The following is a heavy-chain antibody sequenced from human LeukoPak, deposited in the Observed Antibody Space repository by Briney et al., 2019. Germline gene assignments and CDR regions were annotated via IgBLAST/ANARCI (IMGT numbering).Heavy chain of an antibody. CDR3: AKDPGASVPGFYMDV. D-gene: IGHD2-8*02. V-gene: IGHV3-30*02. CDR1: GFTFRNYG. Sequence: GGSLRLSCAASGFTFRNYGMHWVRQATGKELEWVSFIWSDGNNKFYADSVKGRFTISRDNSKNMLYLQMDSLRPEDTAVFYCAKDPGASVPGFYMDVWGKGTTVTVSS. J-gene: IGHJ6*03. CDR2: IWSDGNNK.